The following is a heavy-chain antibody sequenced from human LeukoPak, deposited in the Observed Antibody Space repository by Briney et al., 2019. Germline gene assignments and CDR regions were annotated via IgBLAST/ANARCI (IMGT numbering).Heavy chain of an antibody. J-gene: IGHJ6*02. Sequence: GGSLRLSCAASGFTFDDYAMHWVRHAPGKGLEWVSGISWNSGSIGYADSVKGRFTISRDNAKNSLYLQMNSLRAEDTALYYCAKGEYGDYYGMDVWGQGTTVTVSS. CDR1: GFTFDDYA. CDR3: AKGEYGDYYGMDV. CDR2: ISWNSGSI. D-gene: IGHD2/OR15-2a*01. V-gene: IGHV3-9*01.